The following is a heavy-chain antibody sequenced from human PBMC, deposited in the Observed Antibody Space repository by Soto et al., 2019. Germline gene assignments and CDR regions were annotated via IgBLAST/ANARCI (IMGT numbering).Heavy chain of an antibody. CDR2: IIPILGIA. D-gene: IGHD6-13*01. CDR1: GGTFSSYT. J-gene: IGHJ5*02. Sequence: QVQLVQSGAEVKKPGSSVKVSCKASGGTFSSYTISWVRQAPGQGLEWMGRIIPILGIANYAQKFQGRVTITADKSTSTAYMELSSLRSEDTAVYYRARGFTIAADLGWFDPWGQGTLVTVSS. CDR3: ARGFTIAADLGWFDP. V-gene: IGHV1-69*02.